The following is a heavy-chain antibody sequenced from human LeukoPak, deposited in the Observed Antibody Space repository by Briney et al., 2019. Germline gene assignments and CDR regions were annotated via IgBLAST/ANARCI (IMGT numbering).Heavy chain of an antibody. CDR3: ARGLQENLAWLTAFSAFDI. J-gene: IGHJ3*02. D-gene: IGHD5-24*01. V-gene: IGHV1-18*01. CDR1: GGTFSSYA. Sequence: GASVTVSCKASGGTFSSYAISWVRQAPGQGLEWMGWISAYNGDTNYAQKLQGRVTMTTDTSTSTAYMELRSLRSDDTAVYYCARGLQENLAWLTAFSAFDIWGPGTMVSVSS. CDR2: ISAYNGDT.